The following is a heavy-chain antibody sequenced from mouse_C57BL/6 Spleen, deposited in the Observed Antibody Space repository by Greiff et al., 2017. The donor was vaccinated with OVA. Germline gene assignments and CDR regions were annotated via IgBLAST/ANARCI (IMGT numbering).Heavy chain of an antibody. J-gene: IGHJ2*01. CDR3: ARYGDYEYYFDY. V-gene: IGHV1-50*01. Sequence: QVQLQQPGAELVKPGASVKLSCKAFGYTFTSYWMQWVKQRPGQGLEWIGEIDPSDSYTNYNQKFKGKATLTVDTSSSTAYMQLSSLTSEDSAVYYCARYGDYEYYFDYWGQGTTLTVSS. CDR2: IDPSDSYT. CDR1: GYTFTSYW. D-gene: IGHD2-4*01.